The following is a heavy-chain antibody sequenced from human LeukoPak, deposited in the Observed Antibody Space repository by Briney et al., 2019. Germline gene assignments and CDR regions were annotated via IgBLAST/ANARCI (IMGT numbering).Heavy chain of an antibody. V-gene: IGHV4-59*01. CDR1: GGSTSSYY. CDR3: ASSERGFLGPNTYYFDY. CDR2: IYYSGST. D-gene: IGHD3-3*01. Sequence: SETLSLTCTVSGGSTSSYYWSWIRQPPGKGLEWIGYIYYSGSTNYNPSLKSRVTISVDTSKNQFSLKLSSVTAADTAVYYCASSERGFLGPNTYYFDYWGQGTLVTVSS. J-gene: IGHJ4*02.